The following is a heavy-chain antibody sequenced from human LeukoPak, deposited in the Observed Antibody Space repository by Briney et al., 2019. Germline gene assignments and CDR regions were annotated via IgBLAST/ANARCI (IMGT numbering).Heavy chain of an antibody. CDR3: ARGELLTFGGVIVM. V-gene: IGHV1-18*01. Sequence: ASVKVSCKASGYTFTSYGISWVRQAPGQGLEWMGWISPYNGNTDYSQKLQGRVTMTTDTSTSTAYMELRSLRSDDTAVYYCARGELLTFGGVIVMWGRGTLVTVSS. D-gene: IGHD3-16*02. CDR2: ISPYNGNT. CDR1: GYTFTSYG. J-gene: IGHJ4*02.